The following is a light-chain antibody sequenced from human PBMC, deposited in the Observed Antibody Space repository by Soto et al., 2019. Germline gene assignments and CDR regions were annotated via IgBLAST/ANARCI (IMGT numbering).Light chain of an antibody. CDR1: QIVRSTY. CDR3: HQYNNWPWT. Sequence: EIVLTQSPGTLSLSPGERATLSCRASQIVRSTYLAWFQQKPGQAPRLLIYGASTRATGIPDRFSGSGSETEFTLTIRSLQSEDFALYYCHQYNNWPWTFGQGTKVDI. V-gene: IGKV3D-15*01. J-gene: IGKJ1*01. CDR2: GAS.